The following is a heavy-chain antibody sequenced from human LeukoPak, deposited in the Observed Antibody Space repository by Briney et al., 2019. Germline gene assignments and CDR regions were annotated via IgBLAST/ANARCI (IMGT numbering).Heavy chain of an antibody. CDR1: GFTFSSYS. J-gene: IGHJ4*02. CDR3: ARSIAVALDWANDY. Sequence: KPGGSLRLSCAASGFTFSSYSMNWVRQAPGKGLEWVSSISSSSSYIYYADSVKGRFTISRDNAKNSLCLQMNSLRAEDTAVYYCARSIAVALDWANDYWGQGTLVTVSS. V-gene: IGHV3-21*01. D-gene: IGHD6-19*01. CDR2: ISSSSSYI.